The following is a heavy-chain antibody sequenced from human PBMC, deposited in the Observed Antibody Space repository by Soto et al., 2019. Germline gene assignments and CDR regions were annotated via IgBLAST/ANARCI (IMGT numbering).Heavy chain of an antibody. J-gene: IGHJ5*02. CDR1: GYTFTSYG. Sequence: QVQLVQSGAEVKKPGASVKVSCKASGYTFTSYGISWVRQAPGQGLEWMGWISAYNGNTTYAQKLQGRVTMTTDTSTSTAYMELRSLRSDDTAVYYCARDGGDILAGYVGTGWFDPCGQGTLVTVSS. V-gene: IGHV1-18*01. D-gene: IGHD3-9*01. CDR2: ISAYNGNT. CDR3: ARDGGDILAGYVGTGWFDP.